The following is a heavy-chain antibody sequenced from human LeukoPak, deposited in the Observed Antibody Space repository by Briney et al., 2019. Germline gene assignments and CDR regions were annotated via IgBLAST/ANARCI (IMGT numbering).Heavy chain of an antibody. CDR3: ARGRAITMIVVPPTFDI. CDR1: GYTFTGYY. D-gene: IGHD3-22*01. Sequence: ASVKVSCKASGYTFTGYYMHWVRQAPGQGLEWMGWINPNGGGTNYAQKFQGWVTMTRDTSISTAYMELSRLRSDDTAVYYCARGRAITMIVVPPTFDIWGQGTMVTVSS. CDR2: INPNGGGT. J-gene: IGHJ3*02. V-gene: IGHV1-2*04.